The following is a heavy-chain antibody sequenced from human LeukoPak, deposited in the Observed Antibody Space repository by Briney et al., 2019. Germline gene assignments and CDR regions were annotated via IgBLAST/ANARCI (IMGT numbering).Heavy chain of an antibody. CDR2: VYYSGSI. CDR3: ARFPSLSAAGTYWFDP. D-gene: IGHD6-13*01. V-gene: IGHV4-59*01. Sequence: SETLSLTCTVSGGSINSYYWSWIRQPPGKGLEWIGYVYYSGSISYNPSLKSRVTISVDTSNNQFSMKLSSVTASDTAVYYCARFPSLSAAGTYWFDPWGQGTMVTVSS. J-gene: IGHJ5*02. CDR1: GGSINSYY.